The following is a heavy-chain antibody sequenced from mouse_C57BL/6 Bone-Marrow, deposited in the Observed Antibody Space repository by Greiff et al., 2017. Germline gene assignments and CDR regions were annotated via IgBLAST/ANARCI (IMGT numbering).Heavy chain of an antibody. J-gene: IGHJ3*01. CDR2: ISGGGGNT. CDR1: GFTFSSYT. Sequence: EVHLVESGGGLVKPGGSLKLSCAASGFTFSSYTMSWVRQTPEKRLEWVATISGGGGNTYYPASVKGRFTISIDNAKNTLYLQMSSLRSEDTALYYCARHYYYGSSYFAYWGQGTLVTVSA. CDR3: ARHYYYGSSYFAY. D-gene: IGHD1-1*01. V-gene: IGHV5-9*01.